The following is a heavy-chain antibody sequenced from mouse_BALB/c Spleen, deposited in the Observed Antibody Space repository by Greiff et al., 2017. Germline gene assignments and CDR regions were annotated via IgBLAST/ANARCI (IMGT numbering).Heavy chain of an antibody. CDR1: GYTFTEYT. D-gene: IGHD1-2*01. J-gene: IGHJ1*01. CDR3: ARRGGTYGSYFDV. V-gene: IGHV1-18*01. CDR2: INPNNGGT. Sequence: EVQRVESGPELVKPGASVKISCKTSGYTFTEYTMHWVKQSHGKSLEWIGGINPNNGGTSYNQKFKGKATLTVDKSSSTAYMELRSLTSEDSAVYYCARRGGTYGSYFDVWGAGTTVTVSS.